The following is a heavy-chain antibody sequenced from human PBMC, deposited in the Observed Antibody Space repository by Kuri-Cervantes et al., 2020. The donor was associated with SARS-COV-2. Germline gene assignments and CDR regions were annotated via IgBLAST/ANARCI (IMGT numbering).Heavy chain of an antibody. CDR1: GFTFDDYG. CDR2: INWNGGST. Sequence: GESLKISCAASGFTFDDYGMSWVRQAPGKGLEWVSRINWNGGSTGYADSVKGRFTISRDNSKNTLYLQMGSLRAEDMAVYYCARGPRSGTTVGYFDLWGRGTLVTVSS. CDR3: ARGPRSGTTVGYFDL. V-gene: IGHV3-20*04. J-gene: IGHJ2*01. D-gene: IGHD4-17*01.